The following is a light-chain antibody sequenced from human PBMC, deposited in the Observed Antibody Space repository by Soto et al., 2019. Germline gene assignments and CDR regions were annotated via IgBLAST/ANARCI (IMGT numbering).Light chain of an antibody. CDR1: QSISMW. J-gene: IGKJ2*01. Sequence: DIQLTQSPSTLSASVGDRATIACRTSQSISMWLAWYQQKPGKAPNLLIYKVSTIQSGVPSRFSGSGSGTEFTLTISSLQPDDFATYYCQQYDDSVLTFGEGTKLEIK. CDR3: QQYDDSVLT. V-gene: IGKV1-5*03. CDR2: KVS.